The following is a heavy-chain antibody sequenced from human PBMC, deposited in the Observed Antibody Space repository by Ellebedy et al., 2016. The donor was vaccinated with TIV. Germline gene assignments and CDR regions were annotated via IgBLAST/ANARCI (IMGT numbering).Heavy chain of an antibody. V-gene: IGHV3-23*01. J-gene: IGHJ4*02. CDR1: GFNFSSYA. CDR2: ISGSGGST. Sequence: GESLKISCAASGFNFSSYAMSWVRQAPGKGLEWVSAISGSGGSTYYADSVKGRFTISRDNSKNTLYLQMNSLRAEDTAVYYCANEFVLGSIDYWGQGTLVTVSS. D-gene: IGHD3-16*01. CDR3: ANEFVLGSIDY.